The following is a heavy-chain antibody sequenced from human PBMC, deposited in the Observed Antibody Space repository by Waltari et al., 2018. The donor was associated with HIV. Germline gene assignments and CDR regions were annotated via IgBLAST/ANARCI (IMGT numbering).Heavy chain of an antibody. D-gene: IGHD1-26*01. J-gene: IGHJ2*01. CDR1: GGSVSRSRYF. CDR3: ARHALRVGAAYWNFDL. CDR2: IYYTGRA. Sequence: QLQLQESGPGLVKPSETLSLTYTVSGGSVSRSRYFWGWIRQPPGKGLEWVGRIYYTGRAYYNPSLKSRVTISVDTSKNQFSLKVTSVTAADTAVYYCARHALRVGAAYWNFDLWGRGTLVTVSS. V-gene: IGHV4-39*01.